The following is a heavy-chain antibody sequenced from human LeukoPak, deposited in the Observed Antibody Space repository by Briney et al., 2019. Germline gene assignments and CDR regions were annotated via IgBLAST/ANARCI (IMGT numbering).Heavy chain of an antibody. CDR3: AKYRITMIVVGGAFDI. Sequence: GGSLRLSCAASGFAFSSYAMSWVRQAPGKGLEWVSAISGSGGSTYYADSVKGRFTISRDNSKNTLYLQMNSLRAEDTAVYYCAKYRITMIVVGGAFDIWGQGTMVTVSS. CDR1: GFAFSSYA. CDR2: ISGSGGST. J-gene: IGHJ3*02. V-gene: IGHV3-23*01. D-gene: IGHD3-22*01.